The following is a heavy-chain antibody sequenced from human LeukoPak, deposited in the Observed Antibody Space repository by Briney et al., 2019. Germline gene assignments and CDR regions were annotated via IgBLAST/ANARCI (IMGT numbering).Heavy chain of an antibody. CDR3: ARELPREVTLDY. CDR2: IFTDGSTT. J-gene: IGHJ4*01. V-gene: IGHV3-74*01. Sequence: GGSLTLSCVASELNFFSYGMQWVRQATGEGLVWVSRIFTDGSTTSYADSVKGRFTISRDNAKNTLYLQMNSLRAEDTAVYYCARELPREVTLDYWGQGTLATVSP. D-gene: IGHD2-21*02. CDR1: ELNFFSYG.